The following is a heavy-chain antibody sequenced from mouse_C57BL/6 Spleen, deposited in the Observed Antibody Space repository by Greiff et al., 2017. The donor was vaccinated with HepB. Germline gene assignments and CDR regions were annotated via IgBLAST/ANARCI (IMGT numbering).Heavy chain of an antibody. D-gene: IGHD2-1*01. V-gene: IGHV2-5*01. CDR1: GFSLTSYG. Sequence: VKLMESGPGLVQPSQSLSITCTVSGFSLTSYGVHWVRQSPGKGLEWLGVIWRGGSTDYNAAFMSRLSITKDNSKSQVFFKMNSLQADDTAIYYCAKKRGNFTFYYAMDYWGQGTSVTVSS. J-gene: IGHJ4*01. CDR3: AKKRGNFTFYYAMDY. CDR2: IWRGGST.